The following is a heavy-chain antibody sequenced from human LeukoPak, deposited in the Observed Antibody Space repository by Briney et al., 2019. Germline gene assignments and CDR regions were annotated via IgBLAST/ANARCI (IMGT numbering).Heavy chain of an antibody. J-gene: IGHJ4*02. CDR1: GGSFSGYY. V-gene: IGHV4-34*01. Sequence: SSETLSLTCGVYGGSFSGYYWSWIRQPPGKGLEWIGEINHSGSTNYNPSLKSRVTISVDTSKNQFSLKLSSVTAADTAVYYCAREGGSGWYYFDYWGQGTLVTVSS. CDR3: AREGGSGWYYFDY. D-gene: IGHD6-19*01. CDR2: INHSGST.